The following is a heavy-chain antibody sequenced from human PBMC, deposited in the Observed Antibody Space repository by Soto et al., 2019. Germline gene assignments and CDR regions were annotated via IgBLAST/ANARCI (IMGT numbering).Heavy chain of an antibody. V-gene: IGHV2-5*02. CDR1: GFSLSTTRVG. CDR2: IYWDDDK. D-gene: IGHD6-19*01. J-gene: IGHJ4*02. CDR3: AHIVVDGLGYYFDY. Sequence: QITLKESGPTLVKPTQTLTLTCSFSGFSLSTTRVGVGWIRQPPGEALEWLALIYWDDDKRYSPSLKTRLTITKDSPKYRVVLTMSDMDPVDTATYYCAHIVVDGLGYYFDYWGQGTLVTVSS.